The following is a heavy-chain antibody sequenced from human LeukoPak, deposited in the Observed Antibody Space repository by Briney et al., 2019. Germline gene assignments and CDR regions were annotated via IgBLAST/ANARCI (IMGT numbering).Heavy chain of an antibody. D-gene: IGHD4-17*01. CDR1: GFTFDDYA. V-gene: IGHV3-9*01. J-gene: IGHJ4*02. CDR2: ISWNSGSI. CDR3: AKASGPSKYGDYVAY. Sequence: GGSLRLPCAASGFTFDDYAMHWVRQAPGKGLEWVSGISWNSGSIGYADSVKGRFTISRDNAKNSLYLQMNSLRAEDTALYYCAKASGPSKYGDYVAYWGQGTLVTVSS.